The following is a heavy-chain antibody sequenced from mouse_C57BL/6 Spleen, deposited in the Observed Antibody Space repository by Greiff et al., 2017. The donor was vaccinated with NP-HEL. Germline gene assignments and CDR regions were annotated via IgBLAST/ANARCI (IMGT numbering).Heavy chain of an antibody. J-gene: IGHJ1*03. CDR3: ARYDGYYNWYFDV. V-gene: IGHV1-59*01. CDR1: GYTFTSYW. CDR2: IDPSDSYT. Sequence: QVQLQQPGAELVRPGTSVKLSCKASGYTFTSYWMHWVKQRPGQGLEWIGVIDPSDSYTNSNQKFKGKATLTVDTSSSTAYMQLSSLTSEDSAVYYCARYDGYYNWYFDVWGTGTTVTVSS. D-gene: IGHD2-3*01.